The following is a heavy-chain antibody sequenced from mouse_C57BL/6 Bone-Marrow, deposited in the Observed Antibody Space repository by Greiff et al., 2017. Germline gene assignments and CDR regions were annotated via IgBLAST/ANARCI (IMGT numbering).Heavy chain of an antibody. CDR3: ARSGWLLLFAY. CDR2: IYPSNGGT. V-gene: IGHV1-53*01. Sequence: VKLQQPGTELVKPGASVKLSCKASGYTFTSYWMHWVKQRPGQGLEWIGNIYPSNGGTNYNEKFKSKATLTVDKSSSTAYMQLSSLTSADSAVYYCARSGWLLLFAYWGQGTLVTVSA. D-gene: IGHD2-3*01. CDR1: GYTFTSYW. J-gene: IGHJ3*01.